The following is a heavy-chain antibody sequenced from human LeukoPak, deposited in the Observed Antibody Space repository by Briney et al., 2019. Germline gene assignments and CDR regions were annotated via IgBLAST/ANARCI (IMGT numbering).Heavy chain of an antibody. CDR1: GGSISSSSYY. Sequence: PSETLSLTCTVSGGSISSSSYYWSWIRQPPGKGLEWIGEINHSGSASYNPSLKSRVTISLDTSKNQFSLKLSSVTAADTAVYYCARSVYDTIRPFGYWGQGTLVTVSS. D-gene: IGHD5/OR15-5a*01. V-gene: IGHV4-39*07. CDR3: ARSVYDTIRPFGY. CDR2: INHSGSA. J-gene: IGHJ4*02.